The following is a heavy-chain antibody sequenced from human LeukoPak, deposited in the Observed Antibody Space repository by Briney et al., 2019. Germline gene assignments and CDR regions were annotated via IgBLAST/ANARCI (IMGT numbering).Heavy chain of an antibody. Sequence: ASVTVSCKTSGYTFTSYYIHWVRQAPGQGLEWMGIINPSFGTTRYAQKFQGRVTMTRDTSTSTVYMDLSSLRSEDTAVYYCARAYYDFWSGYLYYWGQGTLVTVSS. CDR1: GYTFTSYY. CDR3: ARAYYDFWSGYLYY. J-gene: IGHJ4*02. D-gene: IGHD3-3*01. V-gene: IGHV1-46*01. CDR2: INPSFGTT.